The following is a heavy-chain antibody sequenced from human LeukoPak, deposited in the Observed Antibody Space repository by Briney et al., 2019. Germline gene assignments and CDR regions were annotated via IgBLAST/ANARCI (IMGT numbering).Heavy chain of an antibody. CDR2: IYHSGST. Sequence: PSETLSLTCTVSGGSISSSNWWSWVRPPPGKGLEWIGEIYHSGSTNYNPSLKSRVTITVDKSKNQFSLKLSSVTAADTAVYYCARAGCSGGSCYSNWFDPWGQGTLVTVSS. V-gene: IGHV4-4*02. D-gene: IGHD2-15*01. CDR1: GGSISSSNW. CDR3: ARAGCSGGSCYSNWFDP. J-gene: IGHJ5*02.